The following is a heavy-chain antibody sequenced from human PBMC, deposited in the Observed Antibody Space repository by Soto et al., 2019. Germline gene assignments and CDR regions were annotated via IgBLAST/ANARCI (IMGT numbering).Heavy chain of an antibody. CDR2: ISSGSSNI. V-gene: IGHV3-23*01. CDR3: GKVVSTARLYGMDV. D-gene: IGHD5-12*01. Sequence: TVGSLRLSGAASEFDFSNFAMNWVRQVPGKGLEWVAAISSGSSNIYYADSVKGRFTVSRDNSKNTLHLEMSGLKADDTAVYYCGKVVSTARLYGMDVWGQGTTVTVSS. J-gene: IGHJ6*02. CDR1: EFDFSNFA.